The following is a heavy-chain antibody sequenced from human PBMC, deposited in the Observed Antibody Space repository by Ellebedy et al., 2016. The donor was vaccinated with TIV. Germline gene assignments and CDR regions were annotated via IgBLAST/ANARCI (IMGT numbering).Heavy chain of an antibody. Sequence: ASVKVSCKASGGTFSSYAISWVRQAPGQGLEWMGRIIPILGIANYAQKFQGRVTISADKSTSTGYMELSSLTSEDTAVYYCARGSAEGRAFDYWGQGTLVTVSS. CDR1: GGTFSSYA. CDR3: ARGSAEGRAFDY. V-gene: IGHV1-69*04. CDR2: IIPILGIA. J-gene: IGHJ4*02. D-gene: IGHD3-10*01.